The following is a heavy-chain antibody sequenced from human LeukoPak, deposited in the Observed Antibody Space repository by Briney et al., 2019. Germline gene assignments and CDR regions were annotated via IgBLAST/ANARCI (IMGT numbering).Heavy chain of an antibody. D-gene: IGHD3-10*01. Sequence: GGSLRLSCAASGFTFSSYWMSWVRQAPGKGLEGVANIKQDGSEKYYVDSVKGRFTISRDNAKNSLYLQMNSLRAEDTAVYYCARGSGLWFGKLGYWGQGTLVTVSS. V-gene: IGHV3-7*04. J-gene: IGHJ4*02. CDR2: IKQDGSEK. CDR1: GFTFSSYW. CDR3: ARGSGLWFGKLGY.